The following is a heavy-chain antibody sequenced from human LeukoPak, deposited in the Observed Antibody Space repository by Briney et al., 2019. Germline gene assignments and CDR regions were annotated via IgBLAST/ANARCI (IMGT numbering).Heavy chain of an antibody. CDR1: GYSISSGYY. J-gene: IGHJ5*02. CDR2: IYHSGST. D-gene: IGHD5-18*01. V-gene: IGHV4-38-2*02. Sequence: SETLSLTCTVSGYSISSGYYWGWIRQPPGKGLEWIGSIYHSGSTYYNPSLKSRVTISVDTSKNQFSLKLSSVTVADTAVYYCARDIQLWVFDPWGQGTLVTVSS. CDR3: ARDIQLWVFDP.